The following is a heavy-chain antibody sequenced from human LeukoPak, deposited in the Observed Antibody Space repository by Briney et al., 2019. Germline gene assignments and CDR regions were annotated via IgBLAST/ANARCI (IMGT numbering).Heavy chain of an antibody. CDR3: ARHKGQAEGKEAFDI. D-gene: IGHD3-10*01. J-gene: IGHJ3*02. CDR1: GGSISNSSPYY. V-gene: IGHV4-39*01. Sequence: SQTLSLTCTVSGGSISNSSPYYWDWIRQPPGKGLEWIGTIYYSGSTSYNPSLTSRVTISVDTSKNQFSLNLRSVTAADTAVYFSARHKGQAEGKEAFDIWGQGKMVTVSS. CDR2: IYYSGST.